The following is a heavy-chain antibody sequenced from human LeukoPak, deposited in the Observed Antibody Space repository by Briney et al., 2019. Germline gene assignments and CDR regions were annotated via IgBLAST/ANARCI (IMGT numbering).Heavy chain of an antibody. D-gene: IGHD2-21*02. CDR1: GFTFSTYA. Sequence: GGSLRLSCAASGFTFSTYAMHWVRQAPGKGLEWVAIVSYDGSIKYYADSVKGRFTISRDNSKNSLYLQMNSLRAEDTSTYYCPRDPPSAGCGGDCYSGFDYWGQGTPVTVSS. J-gene: IGHJ4*02. CDR3: PRDPPSAGCGGDCYSGFDY. CDR2: VSYDGSIK. V-gene: IGHV3-30-3*01.